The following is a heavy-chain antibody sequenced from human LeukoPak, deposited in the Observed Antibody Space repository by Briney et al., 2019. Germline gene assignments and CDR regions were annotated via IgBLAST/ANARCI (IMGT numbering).Heavy chain of an antibody. CDR1: GYTFTSYA. Sequence: ASVKVSCKASGYTFTSYAMNWVRQAPGQGLEWMGWINTNTGNPTYAQGFTGRFVFSLDTSVSTAYLQISSLKAEDTAVYYCARTLWLGEFDPLFADYWGQGTLVTVSS. D-gene: IGHD3-10*01. CDR3: ARTLWLGEFDPLFADY. CDR2: INTNTGNP. J-gene: IGHJ4*02. V-gene: IGHV7-4-1*02.